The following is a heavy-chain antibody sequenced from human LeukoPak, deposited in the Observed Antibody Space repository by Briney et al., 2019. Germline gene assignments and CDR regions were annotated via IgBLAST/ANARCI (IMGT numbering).Heavy chain of an antibody. CDR2: ISASGDNT. CDR1: GFTFTNYA. J-gene: IGHJ4*02. CDR3: AQTSGYYHN. V-gene: IGHV3-23*01. D-gene: IGHD3-3*01. Sequence: GGSLRLSCTASGFTFTNYAMSWVRQAPGKGLEWVSLISASGDNTYYPDSVKGRFIISRDSSKNTLYLQMNSLRAEDTAVYYCAQTSGYYHNWGQGTLVTVSS.